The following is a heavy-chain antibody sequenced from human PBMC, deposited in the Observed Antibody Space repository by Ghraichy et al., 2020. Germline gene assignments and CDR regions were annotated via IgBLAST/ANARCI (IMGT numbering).Heavy chain of an antibody. Sequence: SEPLSLTCAVYGGSFSGYYWSWIRQPPGKGLEWIGEINHSGSTNYNPSLKSRVTISVDTSKNQFSLKLSSVTAADTAVYYCARSRGYSGYVRYFDYWGQGTLVTVSS. V-gene: IGHV4-34*01. CDR2: INHSGST. CDR3: ARSRGYSGYVRYFDY. J-gene: IGHJ4*02. D-gene: IGHD5-12*01. CDR1: GGSFSGYY.